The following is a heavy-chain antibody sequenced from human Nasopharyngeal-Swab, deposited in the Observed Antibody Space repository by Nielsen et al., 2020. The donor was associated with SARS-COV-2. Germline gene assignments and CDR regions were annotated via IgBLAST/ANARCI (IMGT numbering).Heavy chain of an antibody. CDR1: GFSGYD. Sequence: GGSLRLSCAVSGFSGYDMNWVRQAPGKGLEWLSYISGSSGTIYYADSVKGRFTISRDNAKKSLFLQMNSLRAEDAALYYCAKGGGSYYNGFDSWGQGTRVSVSS. CDR3: AKGGGSYYNGFDS. CDR2: ISGSSGTI. J-gene: IGHJ4*02. V-gene: IGHV3-48*04. D-gene: IGHD3-10*01.